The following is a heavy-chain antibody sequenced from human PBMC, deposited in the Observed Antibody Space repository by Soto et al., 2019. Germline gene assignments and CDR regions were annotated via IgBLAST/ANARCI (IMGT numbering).Heavy chain of an antibody. Sequence: EVQLVQSGAEVKKPGESLRISCKGSGYSFTSYWISWVRQMPGKGLEWMGRIDPSDSYTNYSPSFQGHVTISADKSISTAYLQWSSLKASDTAMYYCARRSHSSSWNYYYYYGMDVWGQGTTVTVSS. J-gene: IGHJ6*02. V-gene: IGHV5-10-1*03. CDR3: ARRSHSSSWNYYYYYGMDV. CDR1: GYSFTSYW. CDR2: IDPSDSYT. D-gene: IGHD6-13*01.